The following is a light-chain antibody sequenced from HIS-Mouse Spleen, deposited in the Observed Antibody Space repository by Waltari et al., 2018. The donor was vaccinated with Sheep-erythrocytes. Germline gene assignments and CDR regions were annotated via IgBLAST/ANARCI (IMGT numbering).Light chain of an antibody. J-gene: IGLJ2*01. V-gene: IGLV2-14*01. CDR1: SSDVGCYNY. CDR3: SSYTSSSTLVV. Sequence: QSALTQPASVSGSPGQSITISCTGTSSDVGCYNYVPWYQQHPGKAPKLMIYEVSNRPSGVSNRFSGSKSGNTASLTISGLQAEDEADYYCSSYTSSSTLVVFGGGTKLTVL. CDR2: EVS.